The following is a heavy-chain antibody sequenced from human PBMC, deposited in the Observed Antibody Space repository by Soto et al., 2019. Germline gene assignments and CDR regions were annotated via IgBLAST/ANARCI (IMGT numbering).Heavy chain of an antibody. Sequence: QVQLQESGPGLVRPSGTLSLTCAVSGGSISDNNWWSWVRQPPGKGLEWIGEIYRSGTANYNPSLNSRVTISTDKSKNQISLHLYSVTAADSAVYYCARHIGVPGTRGFDYWGQGTLVTVSS. V-gene: IGHV4-4*02. CDR2: IYRSGTA. D-gene: IGHD2-21*01. J-gene: IGHJ4*02. CDR1: GGSISDNNW. CDR3: ARHIGVPGTRGFDY.